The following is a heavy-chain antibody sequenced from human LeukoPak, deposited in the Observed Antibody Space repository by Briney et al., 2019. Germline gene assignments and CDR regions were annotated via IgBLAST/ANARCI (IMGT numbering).Heavy chain of an antibody. D-gene: IGHD6-13*01. CDR2: INHSGST. CDR1: GGSISSYY. V-gene: IGHV4-34*01. J-gene: IGHJ6*03. CDR3: ARGYYSSSWLYYYYMDV. Sequence: SETLSLTCTVSGGSISSYYWSWIRQPPGKGLEWIGEINHSGSTNYNPSLKSRVTISVDTSKNQFSLKLSSVTAADTAVYYCARGYYSSSWLYYYYMDVWGKGTTVTISS.